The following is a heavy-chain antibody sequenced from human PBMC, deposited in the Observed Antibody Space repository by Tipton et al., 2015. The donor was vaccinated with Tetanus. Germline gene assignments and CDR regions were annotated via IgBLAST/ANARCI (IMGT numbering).Heavy chain of an antibody. V-gene: IGHV4-4*02. CDR1: GGSIRSSNW. D-gene: IGHD3-3*01. Sequence: GLVKPSDTPSLTCAVSGGSIRSSNWWSWVRQTPGKGLEWIGEIYHSGTTNYNPSLKSRVTMSVDNSKNQFSLKLNSVTAADTAVYYCARESITIFGVVSIDYWGQGTLVTVSS. J-gene: IGHJ4*02. CDR3: ARESITIFGVVSIDY. CDR2: IYHSGTT.